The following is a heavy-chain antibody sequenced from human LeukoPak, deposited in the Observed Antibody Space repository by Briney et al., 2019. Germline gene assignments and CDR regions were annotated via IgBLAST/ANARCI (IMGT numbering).Heavy chain of an antibody. CDR1: GGSFSGYY. D-gene: IGHD4-17*01. J-gene: IGHJ3*02. CDR3: AGPKPCGDYPYDAFDI. V-gene: IGHV4-34*01. Sequence: PSETLSLTCAVYGGSFSGYYWSWIRQPPGKGREWIGEINHSGSTNYNPSLKSRVTISVDTSKNQFSLKLSSVTAADTAVYYCAGPKPCGDYPYDAFDIWGQGTMVTVSS. CDR2: INHSGST.